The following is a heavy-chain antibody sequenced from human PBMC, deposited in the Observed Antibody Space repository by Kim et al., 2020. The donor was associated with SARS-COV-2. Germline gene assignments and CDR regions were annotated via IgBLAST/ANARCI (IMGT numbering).Heavy chain of an antibody. J-gene: IGHJ4*02. CDR2: GSI. Sequence: GSIGYADSGKGRFTISRDNAKNSLYLQMNSLRAEDTALYYCAGSGYDSAYWGQGTLVTVSS. V-gene: IGHV3-9*01. CDR3: AGSGYDSAY. D-gene: IGHD5-12*01.